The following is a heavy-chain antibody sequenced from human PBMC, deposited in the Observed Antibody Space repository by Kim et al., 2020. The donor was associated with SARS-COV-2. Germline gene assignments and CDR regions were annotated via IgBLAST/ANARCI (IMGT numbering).Heavy chain of an antibody. J-gene: IGHJ6*02. Sequence: ASVKVSCKASGYTFTSYGISWVRQAPGQGLEWMGWISAYNGNTNYAQKLQGRVTMTTDTSTSTAYMELRSLRSDDTAVYYCAREPVAGNYYYGMDVWGQGTTVTVSS. D-gene: IGHD6-19*01. V-gene: IGHV1-18*01. CDR3: AREPVAGNYYYGMDV. CDR2: ISAYNGNT. CDR1: GYTFTSYG.